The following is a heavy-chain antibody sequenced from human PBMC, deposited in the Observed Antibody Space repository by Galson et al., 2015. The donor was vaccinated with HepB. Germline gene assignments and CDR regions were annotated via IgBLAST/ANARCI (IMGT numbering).Heavy chain of an antibody. D-gene: IGHD6-13*01. CDR2: IDWDDDK. J-gene: IGHJ5*02. Sequence: PALVKPTQTLTLTCTFSGFSLSTSGMCVSWIRQPPGKALEWLARIDWDDDKYYSTSLKTRLTISKDTSKNQVVLTMTNMDPVDTATYYCAHIEPGIAAAGTGHNWFDPWGQGTLVTVSS. V-gene: IGHV2-70*11. CDR3: AHIEPGIAAAGTGHNWFDP. CDR1: GFSLSTSGMC.